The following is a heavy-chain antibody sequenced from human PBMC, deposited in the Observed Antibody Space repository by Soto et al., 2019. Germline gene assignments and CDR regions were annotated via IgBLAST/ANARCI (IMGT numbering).Heavy chain of an antibody. CDR1: GGSISSSSYY. Sequence: QLQLQESSPGLVKPSETLSLTCTVSGGSISSSSYYWGWIRQPPGKGLEWIGSIYYSGSTYYNPSLTSRVTISVDTSKNQFSLTLSSVTAADTAVYYCARHPYYDFWSGTGDNWFDPWGQGTLVTVSS. D-gene: IGHD3-3*01. J-gene: IGHJ5*02. CDR2: IYYSGST. V-gene: IGHV4-39*01. CDR3: ARHPYYDFWSGTGDNWFDP.